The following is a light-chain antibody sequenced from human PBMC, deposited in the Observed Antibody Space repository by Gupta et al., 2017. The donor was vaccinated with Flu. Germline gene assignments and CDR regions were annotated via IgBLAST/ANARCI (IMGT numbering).Light chain of an antibody. CDR3: SSYTSSSTLYV. J-gene: IGLJ1*01. CDR1: SSDVGGYNY. V-gene: IGLV2-14*01. CDR2: EVS. Sequence: QSALTQPASVSGSPGQSSTISCTGTSSDVGGYNYVSWYQQHPGKAPKLMSYEVSNRPSGVSNRFSGSKSGNTASPIISGLQAEDEADYYGSSYTSSSTLYVFGTGTKVTVL.